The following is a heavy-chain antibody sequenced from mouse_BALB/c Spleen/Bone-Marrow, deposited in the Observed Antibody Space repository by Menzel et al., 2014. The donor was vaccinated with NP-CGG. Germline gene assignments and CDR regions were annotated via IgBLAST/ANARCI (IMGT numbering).Heavy chain of an antibody. J-gene: IGHJ3*01. CDR3: ASHYYDSSPFAY. CDR1: GFTFSSYT. D-gene: IGHD1-1*01. CDR2: ISNGGGSI. Sequence: EVKLEESGGGLVQPGGSLKLSCAASGFTFSSYTMSWVRQTPEKRLVWVAYISNGGGSIYYPDTVKGRFTISRDNDKNTLYLQMSSLKSEDTAMYYCASHYYDSSPFAYWGRGTLVTVSA. V-gene: IGHV5-12-2*01.